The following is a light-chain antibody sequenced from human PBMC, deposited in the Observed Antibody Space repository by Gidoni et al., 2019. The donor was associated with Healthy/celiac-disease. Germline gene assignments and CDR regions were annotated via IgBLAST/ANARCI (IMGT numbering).Light chain of an antibody. CDR1: QSITSY. CDR2: AAS. V-gene: IGKV1-39*01. J-gene: IGKJ1*01. CDR3: QQSYSTPRT. Sequence: IQMTQSPSSLSAAVGDRVTITCRASQSITSYLNWYQQKPGTAPKPLIYAASSLQSGVPSRFSDSGSGTDFTLTIRSLQPEDFATYYCQQSYSTPRTFGQGTKVEIK.